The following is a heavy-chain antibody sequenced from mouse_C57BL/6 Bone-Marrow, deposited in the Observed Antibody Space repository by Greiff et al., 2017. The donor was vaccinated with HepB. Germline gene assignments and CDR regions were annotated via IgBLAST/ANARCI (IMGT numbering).Heavy chain of an antibody. D-gene: IGHD4-1*01. CDR1: GFTFSNYW. CDR3: TSGTTRMYAFDY. Sequence: DVMLVESGGGLVQPGGSMKLSCVASGFTFSNYWMNWVRQSPEKGLEWVAQIRLKSDNYATHYAESVKGRFTISRDDSKSSVYLQMNNLRAEDTGIYYCTSGTTRMYAFDYWGQGTTLTVSS. CDR2: IRLKSDNYAT. V-gene: IGHV6-3*01. J-gene: IGHJ2*01.